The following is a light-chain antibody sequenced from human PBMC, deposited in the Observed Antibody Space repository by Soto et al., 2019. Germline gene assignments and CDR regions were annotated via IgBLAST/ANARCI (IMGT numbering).Light chain of an antibody. CDR1: QSLLHSNGYNY. V-gene: IGKV2-28*01. CDR2: LGS. CDR3: MQALQTPPWT. J-gene: IGKJ1*01. Sequence: DIVMTQSPLSLPVTPGEPASISCRSSQSLLHSNGYNYLDWYLQKPGQSPQLLIYLGSNRASGVTDRFSGSGSGTDFTLKISRVDAEDVGVYYCMQALQTPPWTFGQGTKVEIK.